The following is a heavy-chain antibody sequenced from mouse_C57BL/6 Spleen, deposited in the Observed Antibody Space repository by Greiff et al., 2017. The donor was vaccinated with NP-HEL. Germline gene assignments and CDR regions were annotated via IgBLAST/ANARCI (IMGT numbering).Heavy chain of an antibody. Sequence: QVQLQQPGAELVMPGASVKLSCKASGYTFTSYWMHWVKQRPGQGLEWIGEIDPSVSYTNYNQKFKGKSTLTVDKSSSTAYMQLSSLTSEDSAVYYCARKLTSFDYWGQGTTLTVSS. V-gene: IGHV1-69*01. D-gene: IGHD4-1*01. CDR1: GYTFTSYW. J-gene: IGHJ2*01. CDR2: IDPSVSYT. CDR3: ARKLTSFDY.